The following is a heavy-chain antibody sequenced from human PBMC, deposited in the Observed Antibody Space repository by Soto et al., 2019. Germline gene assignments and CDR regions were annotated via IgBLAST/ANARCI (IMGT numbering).Heavy chain of an antibody. D-gene: IGHD1-20*01. J-gene: IGHJ6*02. CDR2: STGPGGST. CDR1: GFPFNSYA. V-gene: IGHV3-23*01. CDR3: GQAHRAYKGDYNIYDMDD. Sequence: QPGGSLRLSCAASGFPFNSYAISWVRQGPGKGLEGVAASTGPGGSTYNEDSVKGRFTVSRDNSKKTVYLQLDGLRAEDTAIYYSGQAHRAYKGDYNIYDMDDWGQGTTVTVSS.